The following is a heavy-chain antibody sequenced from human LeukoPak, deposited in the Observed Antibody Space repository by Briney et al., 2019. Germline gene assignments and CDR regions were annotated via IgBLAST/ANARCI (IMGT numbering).Heavy chain of an antibody. Sequence: PEGSLRLSCAASGFSFSTRWMSWVRQSPGKGLEWVASIREDGSEKYYVDSVRGRLTVSRDNAKNSLYLQMNSLRVEDTAVYYCVRECPETTMAYFDYWGQGTPVTVFS. CDR2: IREDGSEK. CDR1: GFSFSTRW. V-gene: IGHV3-7*03. D-gene: IGHD5-24*01. J-gene: IGHJ4*02. CDR3: VRECPETTMAYFDY.